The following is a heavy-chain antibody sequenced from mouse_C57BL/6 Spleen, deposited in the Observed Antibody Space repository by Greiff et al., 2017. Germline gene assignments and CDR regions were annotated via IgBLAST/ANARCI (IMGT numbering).Heavy chain of an antibody. J-gene: IGHJ1*03. CDR1: GFTFSDYG. CDR2: ISSGSSTI. Sequence: EVKVEESGGGLVKPGGSLKLSCAASGFTFSDYGMHWVRQAPEKGLEWVAYISSGSSTIYYADTVKGRFTISRDNAKNTLFLQMTSLRSEDTAMYYCARPGSGYFDVWGTGTTVTVSS. CDR3: ARPGSGYFDV. V-gene: IGHV5-17*01.